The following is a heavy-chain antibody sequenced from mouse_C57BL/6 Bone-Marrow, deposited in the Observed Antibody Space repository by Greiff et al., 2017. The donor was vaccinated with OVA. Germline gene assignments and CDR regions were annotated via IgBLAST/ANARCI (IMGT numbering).Heavy chain of an antibody. Sequence: VQLQQPGAELVRPGTSVKLSCKASVYTFTSYWMHWVKQRPGQGLEWIGVIDPSDSYTNYNQKFKGKATLTGDTSSRTDYMKHSRMTAEDTAIYYCAREGMVTTFDYYAMDYWGQGTSVTVSS. CDR1: VYTFTSYW. J-gene: IGHJ4*01. D-gene: IGHD2-2*01. V-gene: IGHV1-59*01. CDR2: IDPSDSYT. CDR3: AREGMVTTFDYYAMDY.